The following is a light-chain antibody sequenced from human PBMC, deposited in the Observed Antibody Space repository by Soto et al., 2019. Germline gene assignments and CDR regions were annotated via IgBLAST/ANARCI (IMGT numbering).Light chain of an antibody. Sequence: QSVLTQPASVSGSPGQSITISCTGASSDVGSHNLVSWYQQYPGKAPKLIISEGSRRPSGVSHRFSGSQSDNTASLTISGLQAEDEANYYCSSYAPSVNFVVFGGGTKVTVL. J-gene: IGLJ2*01. CDR3: SSYAPSVNFVV. V-gene: IGLV2-23*01. CDR1: SSDVGSHNL. CDR2: EGS.